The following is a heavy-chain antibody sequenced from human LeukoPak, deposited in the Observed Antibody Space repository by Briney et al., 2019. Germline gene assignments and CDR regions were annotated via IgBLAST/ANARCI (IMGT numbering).Heavy chain of an antibody. V-gene: IGHV4-39*01. J-gene: IGHJ4*02. CDR2: IYYSGST. CDR3: ARQGRVYGDYDY. CDR1: GGSISSRDYY. D-gene: IGHD4-17*01. Sequence: SETLSLTCTVSGGSISSRDYYWGWIRQPPGKGLEWCGNIYYSGSTYYNPSLKSRVTISVDTSKNQLSLKLSSVTAADTAVYYCARQGRVYGDYDYWGQGTLVTVSS.